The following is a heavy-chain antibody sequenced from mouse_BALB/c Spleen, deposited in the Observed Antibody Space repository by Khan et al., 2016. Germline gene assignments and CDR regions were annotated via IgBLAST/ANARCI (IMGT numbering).Heavy chain of an antibody. J-gene: IGHJ3*01. CDR1: GFDLSRYW. Sequence: EVKLLESGGGLVHPGGSLKLSCAASGFDLSRYWMSWVRQAPGKGLEWIGEINPDSYTINYTPSLKDKFIISRDNAKNTLYLQMSKVRSEDTALYYCARAGYYGYRAYWGQGTLVTVSA. D-gene: IGHD1-1*01. CDR3: ARAGYYGYRAY. V-gene: IGHV4-1*02. CDR2: INPDSYTI.